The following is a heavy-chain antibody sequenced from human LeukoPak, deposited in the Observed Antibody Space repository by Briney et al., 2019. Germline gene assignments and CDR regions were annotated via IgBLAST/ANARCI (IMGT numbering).Heavy chain of an antibody. D-gene: IGHD3-10*01. Sequence: SCKASGGTFSSYAMHWVRQAPGKGLEYVSAISSNGDSTYYANSVKGTFTISRDNSKNTLYLQMGSLRPEDMAVYYCARARMPSGDLYYYGMDVWGQGTTVTVSS. V-gene: IGHV3-64*01. CDR3: ARARMPSGDLYYYGMDV. CDR2: ISSNGDST. J-gene: IGHJ6*02. CDR1: GGTFSSYA.